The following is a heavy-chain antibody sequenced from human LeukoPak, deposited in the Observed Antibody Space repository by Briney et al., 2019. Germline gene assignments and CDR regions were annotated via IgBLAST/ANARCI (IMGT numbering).Heavy chain of an antibody. CDR1: TFTVSNFY. J-gene: IGHJ4*02. CDR3: GRGGRLSSFDY. V-gene: IGHV3-66*01. Sequence: GGSLRLSCADSTFTVSNFYMTCVRQAPGKGLEWVSVIYSGGSTYYADSVKGRFTISTDNSKNTLYFQMSGQRAEDTAVYYYGRGGRLSSFDYWGQGTLVTVSS. D-gene: IGHD3-16*01. CDR2: IYSGGST.